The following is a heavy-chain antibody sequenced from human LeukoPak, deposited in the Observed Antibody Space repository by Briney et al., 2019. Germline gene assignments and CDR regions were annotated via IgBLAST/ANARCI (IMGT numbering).Heavy chain of an antibody. Sequence: SETLSLTCTVSGGSIRGSSDYWGWIRQSPGKGLEWIGSIYYSGGTYYNPSLKSRVTISVDTSKIQFYVKLASVTAAAMALYYCARNESVRGTTGLNDFFDDWGQGTLVTVSS. CDR3: ARNESVRGTTGLNDFFDD. CDR1: GGSIRGSSDY. V-gene: IGHV4-39*01. D-gene: IGHD1-7*01. CDR2: IYYSGGT. J-gene: IGHJ4*02.